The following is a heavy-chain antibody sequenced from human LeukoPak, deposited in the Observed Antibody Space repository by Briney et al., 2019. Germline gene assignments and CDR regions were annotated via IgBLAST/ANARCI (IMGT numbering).Heavy chain of an antibody. J-gene: IGHJ5*02. CDR2: IKQDGSEK. CDR1: GFTFSNAW. CDR3: ARAGVYYYDSSGYQGWFDP. V-gene: IGHV3-7*01. Sequence: GGSLRLSCAASGFTFSNAWMNWVRQAPGKGLEWVANIKQDGSEKYYVDSVKGRFTISRDNAKNSLYLQMNSLRAEDTAVYYCARAGVYYYDSSGYQGWFDPWGQGTLVTVSS. D-gene: IGHD3-22*01.